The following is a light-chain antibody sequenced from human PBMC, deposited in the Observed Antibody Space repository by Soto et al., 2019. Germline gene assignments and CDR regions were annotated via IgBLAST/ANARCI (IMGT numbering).Light chain of an antibody. CDR1: QGISSA. V-gene: IGKV1-13*02. Sequence: AIQLTQSPSSLSASVRDRVTITCRASQGISSALAWYQQQPGKAPKLLIYDDSSLQSGVPSRFSGTGSGTEFTLTISSLQPDDFATYYCQQYNSYLTFGQGTKVDIK. J-gene: IGKJ1*01. CDR3: QQYNSYLT. CDR2: DDS.